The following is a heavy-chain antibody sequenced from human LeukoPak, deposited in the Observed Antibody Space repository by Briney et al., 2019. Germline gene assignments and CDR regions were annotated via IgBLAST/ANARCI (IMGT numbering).Heavy chain of an antibody. CDR3: AKYEGGGGYSYGYGYYYYYMDV. D-gene: IGHD5-18*01. V-gene: IGHV3-23*01. Sequence: GGSLRLSCAASGFTFSSYAMSWVRQAPGKGLEWVSAISGIGGSTYYADSVKGRFTISRDNSKNTLYLQMNSLRAEDTAVYYCAKYEGGGGYSYGYGYYYYYMDVWGKGTTVTVSS. CDR2: ISGIGGST. CDR1: GFTFSSYA. J-gene: IGHJ6*03.